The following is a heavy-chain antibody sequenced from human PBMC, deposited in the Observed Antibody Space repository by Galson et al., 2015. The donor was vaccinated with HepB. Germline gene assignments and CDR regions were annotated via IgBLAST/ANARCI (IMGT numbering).Heavy chain of an antibody. CDR1: GFTFSSFY. CDR3: ARDSSGWYVVN. V-gene: IGHV3-7*03. Sequence: SLRLSCAASGFTFSSFYMNWVRQAPGKGLEWVANIKPDGSDIYYVDSVKGRFTVSRDNAKNSLYLQMNSLRAEDTAVYYCARDSSGWYVVNWGQGILVTVSS. J-gene: IGHJ4*02. CDR2: IKPDGSDI. D-gene: IGHD6-19*01.